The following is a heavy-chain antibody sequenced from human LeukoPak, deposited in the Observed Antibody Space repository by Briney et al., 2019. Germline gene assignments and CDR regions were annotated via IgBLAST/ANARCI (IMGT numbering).Heavy chain of an antibody. Sequence: GGSLRLSCAASGFTFSSYAMSWVRQAPGKGLEWVSSISDSGGSTYYADSVKGRFTISRDNSKNTLYLQMNSLRAEDTAVYYCAKSRVLGHLGTLFDYWGQGTLVTVSS. CDR2: ISDSGGST. CDR3: AKSRVLGHLGTLFDY. D-gene: IGHD1/OR15-1a*01. CDR1: GFTFSSYA. J-gene: IGHJ4*02. V-gene: IGHV3-23*01.